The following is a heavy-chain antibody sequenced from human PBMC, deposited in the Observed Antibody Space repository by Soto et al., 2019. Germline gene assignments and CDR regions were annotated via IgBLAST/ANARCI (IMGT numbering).Heavy chain of an antibody. V-gene: IGHV3-48*01. CDR3: ARDESSWEEPGTVTSWDYYMDV. CDR1: GFTFSSYS. J-gene: IGHJ6*03. CDR2: ISSSSSTI. Sequence: GGSLRLSCAASGFTFSSYSMNWVRQAPGKGLEWVSYISSSSSTIYYADSVKGRFTISRDNAKNSLYLQMNSLRAEDTAVYYCARDESSWEEPGTVTSWDYYMDVWGKGTTVTVSS. D-gene: IGHD4-17*01.